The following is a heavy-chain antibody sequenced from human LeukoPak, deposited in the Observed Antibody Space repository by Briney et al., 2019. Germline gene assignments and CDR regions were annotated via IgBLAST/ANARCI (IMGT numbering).Heavy chain of an antibody. CDR1: GGSISSGDYY. D-gene: IGHD6-6*01. CDR2: IYYSGST. CDR3: ARDRRYSSSLFDY. Sequence: SQTLSLTCTVSGGSISSGDYYWSWIRQPPGKGREWIGYIYYSGSTYYNPSLKSRVTISVDTSKNQFSLRLSSVTAADTAVYYCARDRRYSSSLFDYCGQGTLVTVSS. V-gene: IGHV4-30-4*08. J-gene: IGHJ4*02.